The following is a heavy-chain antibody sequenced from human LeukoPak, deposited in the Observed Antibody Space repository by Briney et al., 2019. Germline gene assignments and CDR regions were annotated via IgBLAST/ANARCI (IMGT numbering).Heavy chain of an antibody. CDR2: ISSSSSYI. Sequence: PGGSLRLSCAASGFTFSSYSMNWVRQAPGKGLEWVSSISSSSSYIYYADSVKGRFTISRDNAKNSLYLQMNSLRAEDTAVYYCARAPGGYGNYGMDVWGQGTTVTVSS. CDR1: GFTFSSYS. D-gene: IGHD5-18*01. V-gene: IGHV3-21*01. J-gene: IGHJ6*02. CDR3: ARAPGGYGNYGMDV.